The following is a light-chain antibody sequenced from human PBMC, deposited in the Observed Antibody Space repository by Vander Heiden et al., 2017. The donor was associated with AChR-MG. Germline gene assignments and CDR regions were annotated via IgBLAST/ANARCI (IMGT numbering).Light chain of an antibody. J-gene: IGLJ3*02. CDR2: GNS. CDR3: QSYDSSLSGSWV. CDR1: SSNTGAGYD. V-gene: IGLV1-40*01. Sequence: QSVLTQPPSVSGAPGQRVTIPCPGSSSNTGAGYDVHWYQQLPGTAPKLLIYGNSNRPSGVPDRFSGSKSGTSASLAITGLQAEDEADYYCQSYDSSLSGSWVFGGGTKLTVL.